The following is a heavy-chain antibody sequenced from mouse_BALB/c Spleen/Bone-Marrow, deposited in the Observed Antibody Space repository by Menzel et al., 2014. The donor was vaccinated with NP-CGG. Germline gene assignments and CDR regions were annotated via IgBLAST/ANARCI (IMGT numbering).Heavy chain of an antibody. J-gene: IGHJ3*01. CDR2: IDPANGNT. CDR3: ANDWFAY. V-gene: IGHV14-3*02. CDR1: GFNIKDTY. D-gene: IGHD2-3*01. Sequence: VQLQQSGAELVKPGASVKLSCTASGFNIKDTYMHWVKQRPGQGLEWIGRIDPANGNTKYDPKFQGKATITADTSSNTVHLHLSSLTSEDTAVYYCANDWFAYWGQGTLVTVSA.